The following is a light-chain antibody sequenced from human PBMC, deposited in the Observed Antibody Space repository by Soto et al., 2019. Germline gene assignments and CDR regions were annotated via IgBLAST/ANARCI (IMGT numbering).Light chain of an antibody. V-gene: IGLV2-18*02. CDR3: SSYTSTNTEV. CDR1: SSDVGSYNR. J-gene: IGLJ2*01. Sequence: QSALTQPPSVSGSPGQSVTISCTGTSSDVGSYNRVSWYQQPPGTAPKLMIYEVSNRPSGVPDRFSGSQSGNTASLTISGLQAEDEADYYCSSYTSTNTEVFGGGTKLTVL. CDR2: EVS.